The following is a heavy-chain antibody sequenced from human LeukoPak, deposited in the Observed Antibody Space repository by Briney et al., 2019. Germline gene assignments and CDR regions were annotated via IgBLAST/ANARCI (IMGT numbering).Heavy chain of an antibody. J-gene: IGHJ3*02. V-gene: IGHV4-59*03. D-gene: IGHD1-26*01. CDR3: AGDSGVGPITGGAFNI. CDR1: GGSFSGYY. Sequence: SETLSLTCAVYGGSFSGYYWSWIRQPPGKGLEWIGYMYYSGYTNYNPSFKSRVTVSMDTSKNQFSLKLSSVTAADTAVYYCAGDSGVGPITGGAFNIWGQGTMVTVSS. CDR2: MYYSGYT.